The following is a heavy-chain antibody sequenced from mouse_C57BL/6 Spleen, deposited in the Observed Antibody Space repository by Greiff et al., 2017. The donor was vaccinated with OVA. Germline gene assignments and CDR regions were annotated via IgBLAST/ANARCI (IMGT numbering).Heavy chain of an antibody. CDR2: IDPSDSET. Sequence: VKLQQPGAELVRPGSSVKLSCKASGYTFTSYWMHWVKQRPIQGLEWIGNIDPSDSETHYTQKFKDKATLTVDKSSSTAYMQLSSLKSEDSAVYYCASSSYGSSPGWFAYWGQGTLVTVSA. D-gene: IGHD1-1*01. CDR1: GYTFTSYW. CDR3: ASSSYGSSPGWFAY. V-gene: IGHV1-52*01. J-gene: IGHJ3*01.